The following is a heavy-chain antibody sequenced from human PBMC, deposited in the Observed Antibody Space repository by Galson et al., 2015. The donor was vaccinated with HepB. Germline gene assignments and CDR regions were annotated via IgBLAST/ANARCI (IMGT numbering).Heavy chain of an antibody. CDR1: GFTFRNYA. V-gene: IGHV3-64*03. CDR3: VKGPHSSSRYYFDY. D-gene: IGHD6-13*01. J-gene: IGHJ4*02. CDR2: ISSHGTST. Sequence: SLRLSCAASGFTFRNYAMQWVRQAPGKGLECVSGISSHGTSTYYTDSVKGRFTISRDNSKNTLYFQMSSLTTDDTAVYYCVKGPHSSSRYYFDYWGQGTLVTVSS.